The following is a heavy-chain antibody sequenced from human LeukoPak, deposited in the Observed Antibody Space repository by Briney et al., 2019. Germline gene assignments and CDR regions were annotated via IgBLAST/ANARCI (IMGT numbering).Heavy chain of an antibody. V-gene: IGHV3-53*01. Sequence: GGSLRLSCAASGFTVSSNYMSWVRQAPGKGLEWVSVIYSGDSTYYADSVKGRFTISRDNSKNTLYLQMNSLRAEDTAVYYCAREVGAEGGDYWGQGTLVTVSS. D-gene: IGHD1-26*01. CDR2: IYSGDST. CDR3: AREVGAEGGDY. CDR1: GFTVSSNY. J-gene: IGHJ4*02.